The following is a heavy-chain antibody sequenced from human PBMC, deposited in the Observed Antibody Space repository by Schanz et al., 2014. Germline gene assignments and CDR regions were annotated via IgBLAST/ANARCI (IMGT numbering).Heavy chain of an antibody. D-gene: IGHD5-12*01. Sequence: QVQLVESGGGVVQPGRSLRLSCAVSGFTFSSYGMHWVRQAPGKGLEWVALISYDGSNKHYADSVKGRFTISRDNSKKTLYVQMNSLRAEDTAVYYCARDRPSGYALDFWGQGTPVTVSS. CDR1: GFTFSSYG. V-gene: IGHV3-30*03. CDR2: ISYDGSNK. J-gene: IGHJ4*02. CDR3: ARDRPSGYALDF.